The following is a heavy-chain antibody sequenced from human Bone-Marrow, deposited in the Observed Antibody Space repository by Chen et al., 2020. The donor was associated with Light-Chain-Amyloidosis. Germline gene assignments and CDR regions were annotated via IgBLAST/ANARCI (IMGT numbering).Heavy chain of an antibody. CDR3: ARELDDDGGGRGSFNV. Sequence: QVQLVESGGDVVQPGQSLRLSCTASGFTFSKYGMNWVRQAPGKGLEWVAILSYDGKTFYADSVKGRVTISRDNSENTLYLDMNSLAPEDTALYYCARELDDDGGGRGSFNVWGRGTMVTVSS. D-gene: IGHD3-10*01. J-gene: IGHJ3*01. V-gene: IGHV3-30*03. CDR2: LSYDGKT. CDR1: GFTFSKYG.